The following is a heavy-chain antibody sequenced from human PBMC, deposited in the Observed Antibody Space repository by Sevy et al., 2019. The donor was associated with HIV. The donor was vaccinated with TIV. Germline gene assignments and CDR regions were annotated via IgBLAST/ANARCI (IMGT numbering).Heavy chain of an antibody. V-gene: IGHV3-9*01. Sequence: GGSLRLSCVTSGFTFDDHGMHWVREIPGKGLEWVSGVSWNGRSLGYADTVKGRFIISRDNAKKSVSLQMNSLRTEDTAVYYCARDAGNGGSYMGYYFGMDVWGQGITVTVSS. J-gene: IGHJ6*02. CDR2: VSWNGRSL. D-gene: IGHD3-10*01. CDR3: ARDAGNGGSYMGYYFGMDV. CDR1: GFTFDDHG.